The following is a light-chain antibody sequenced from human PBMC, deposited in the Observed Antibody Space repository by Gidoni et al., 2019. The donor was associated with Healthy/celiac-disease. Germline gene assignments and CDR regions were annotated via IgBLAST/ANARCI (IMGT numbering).Light chain of an antibody. Sequence: AIRMTQYPSSFSASTGDRVTSTCRASQGISSDFAWYQQKPGKAPKLLIYAASTLQRGVPSRFRGSGSGTDFTLTISCLQSEDFATYYCQQYYSYPLTFGGGTKVEIK. J-gene: IGKJ4*01. CDR3: QQYYSYPLT. CDR1: QGISSD. CDR2: AAS. V-gene: IGKV1-8*01.